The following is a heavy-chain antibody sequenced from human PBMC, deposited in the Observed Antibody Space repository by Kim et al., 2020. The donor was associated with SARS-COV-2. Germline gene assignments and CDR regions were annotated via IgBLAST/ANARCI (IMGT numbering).Heavy chain of an antibody. CDR1: GYTFTGYY. Sequence: ASVKVSCKASGYTFTGYYMHWVRQAPGQGLEWMGWINPNSGGTNYAQKFQGRVTMTRDTSISTAYMELNRLRSDDTAVYYCARGVSPIAMISRGLTEYFQHWGQGTLVTVSS. V-gene: IGHV1-2*02. D-gene: IGHD3-22*01. CDR3: ARGVSPIAMISRGLTEYFQH. CDR2: INPNSGGT. J-gene: IGHJ1*01.